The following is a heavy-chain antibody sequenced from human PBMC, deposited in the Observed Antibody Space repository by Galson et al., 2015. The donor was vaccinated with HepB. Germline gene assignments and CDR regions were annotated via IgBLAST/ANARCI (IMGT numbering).Heavy chain of an antibody. CDR3: TTEVYYSTYWSWLDP. Sequence: SLRLSCAASGFPFNNAWMTWVRQAPGMGLEWVGRIKSKTDGETTDYAAPVKGRFTISRDDSKNRLYLQMNSLKTEDTAVYYCTTEVYYSTYWSWLDPWGQGTLVTVSS. D-gene: IGHD2-8*02. V-gene: IGHV3-15*01. CDR1: GFPFNNAW. J-gene: IGHJ5*02. CDR2: IKSKTDGETT.